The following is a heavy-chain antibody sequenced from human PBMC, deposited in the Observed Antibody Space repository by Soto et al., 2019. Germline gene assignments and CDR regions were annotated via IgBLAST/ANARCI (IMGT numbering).Heavy chain of an antibody. CDR1: GGTFSSYT. Sequence: QVQLVQSGAEVKKPGSSVKVSCKASGGTFSSYTISWVRQAPGQGLEWMGGFIPIFGTANYAQKFQGRVTITADESTSTAYMELSSLRSEDTAVYYCARVSPLTYIAVAGTTVDYWGQGTLVTVSS. D-gene: IGHD6-19*01. CDR2: FIPIFGTA. J-gene: IGHJ4*02. V-gene: IGHV1-69*01. CDR3: ARVSPLTYIAVAGTTVDY.